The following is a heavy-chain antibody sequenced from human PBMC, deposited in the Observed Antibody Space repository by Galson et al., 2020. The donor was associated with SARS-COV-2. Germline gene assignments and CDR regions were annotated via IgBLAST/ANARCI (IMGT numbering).Heavy chain of an antibody. CDR3: GHSRMYSSSWFVVGGYAYYSMDV. D-gene: IGHD6-13*01. CDR1: GLSVSSSGVG. CDR2: IYWNDDK. V-gene: IGHV2-5*01. Sequence: SGPTLVKPTQTLTLTCSFSGLSVSSSGVGVGWIRQPPGKALEWLGIIYWNDDKHYSPSLKNRLTITKDTSKNHWVLTMTNMDPVDTATYYCGHSRMYSSSWFVVGGYAYYSMDVWGQGTTVTVSS. J-gene: IGHJ6*02.